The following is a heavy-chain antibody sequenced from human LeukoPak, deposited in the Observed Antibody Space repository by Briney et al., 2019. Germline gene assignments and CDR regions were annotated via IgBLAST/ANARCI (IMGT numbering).Heavy chain of an antibody. J-gene: IGHJ4*02. Sequence: GASVKVSCKASGYTFTSYDINWVRQATGQGLEWMGIINPSGGSTSYAQKFQGRVTMTRDTSTSTVYMELGSLRSEDTAVYYCARVIPTAMVSYFDYWGQGTLVTVSS. V-gene: IGHV1-46*01. D-gene: IGHD5-18*01. CDR3: ARVIPTAMVSYFDY. CDR1: GYTFTSYD. CDR2: INPSGGST.